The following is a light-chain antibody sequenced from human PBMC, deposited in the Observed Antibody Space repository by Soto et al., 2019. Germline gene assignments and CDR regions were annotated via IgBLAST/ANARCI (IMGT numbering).Light chain of an antibody. V-gene: IGLV1-40*01. J-gene: IGLJ1*01. CDR2: GNS. CDR1: SSNIGAGYD. CDR3: QSYDSSLSVYV. Sequence: QSVLTQPPSVSGVPGQRVTISCTGSSSNIGAGYDVHWYQQLPGTAPKLLIYGNSNRPSGVPDRFSGSKSGTSASLAITGLQAEDEADYYRQSYDSSLSVYVFGTGTKVTVL.